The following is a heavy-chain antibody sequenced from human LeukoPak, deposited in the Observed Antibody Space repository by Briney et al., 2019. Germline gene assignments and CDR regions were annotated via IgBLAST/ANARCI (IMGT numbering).Heavy chain of an antibody. V-gene: IGHV3-23*01. Sequence: GGSLRLSCAASGFTFSTYAMHWVRQAPGKGLEWVSAISGNAGGTYYVDSVKGRFTISRDNSRNTVYLQMNGLRAENTAVYYCARQFNSGSNAGPNWFGPWGQGTLVTVSS. D-gene: IGHD1-26*01. CDR3: ARQFNSGSNAGPNWFGP. J-gene: IGHJ5*02. CDR1: GFTFSTYA. CDR2: ISGNAGGT.